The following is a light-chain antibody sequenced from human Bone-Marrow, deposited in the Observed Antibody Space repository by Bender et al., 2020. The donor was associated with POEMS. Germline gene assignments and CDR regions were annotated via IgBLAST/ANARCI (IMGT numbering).Light chain of an antibody. V-gene: IGLV3-25*03. CDR1: ALPKQY. CDR3: QSADGSGIWV. Sequence: SSELTQPPSVSVSPGQTARIICSGDALPKQYTSWYQQKPGQAPIVVIYKDNERPSGIPERFSASTSWTTVTLTITEVQAEDEAAYFCQSADGSGIWVFGGGTKLTVL. CDR2: KDN. J-gene: IGLJ3*02.